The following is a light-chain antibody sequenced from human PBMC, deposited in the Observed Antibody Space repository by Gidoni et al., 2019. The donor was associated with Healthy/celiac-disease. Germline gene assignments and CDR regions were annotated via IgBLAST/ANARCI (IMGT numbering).Light chain of an antibody. V-gene: IGLV1-51*01. J-gene: IGLJ1*01. CDR3: GTWDSSLSAKV. Sequence: QSVLTQPPSVSAAPGQKVTISCSGSSSNIGNNYVSWYQQLPGTAPKLLIYDNNKRPSGIPDRFSGSKSGTSATLGITGRQTGDEADYYCGTWDSSLSAKVFGTGTKVTVL. CDR1: SSNIGNNY. CDR2: DNN.